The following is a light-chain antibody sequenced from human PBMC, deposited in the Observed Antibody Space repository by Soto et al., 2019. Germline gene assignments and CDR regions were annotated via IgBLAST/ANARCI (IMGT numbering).Light chain of an antibody. V-gene: IGKV3-20*01. CDR1: QSVARNL. CDR3: HQYASSPLT. CDR2: DAI. Sequence: EIVLTQSLGTLSLSPGERATLSCRASQSVARNLLAWFQQRPGQPPRLLIYDAIGRATGIPDRFSGSGYATDFTLTINRLEPEDFAVYYCHQYASSPLTFGQGTKLEIK. J-gene: IGKJ2*01.